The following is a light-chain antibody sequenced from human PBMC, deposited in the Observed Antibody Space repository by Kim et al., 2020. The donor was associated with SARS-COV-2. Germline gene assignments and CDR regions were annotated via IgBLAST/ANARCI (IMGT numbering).Light chain of an antibody. V-gene: IGKV1-13*02. CDR1: QGISSA. Sequence: AIQLTQSPSSLSASVGDRVTITCRASQGISSALAWYQQKPGKAPKLLIYDASSLESGVPSRFSGSGSGTDFTLTISSLQPEDFTTYYCQQFNSYPFTFGQGTRLEIK. J-gene: IGKJ5*01. CDR3: QQFNSYPFT. CDR2: DAS.